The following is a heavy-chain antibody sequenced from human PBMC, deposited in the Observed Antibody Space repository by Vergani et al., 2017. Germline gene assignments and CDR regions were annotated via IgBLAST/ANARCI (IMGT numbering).Heavy chain of an antibody. CDR3: ARVRAVTTGGYYFDY. CDR2: INHSGST. V-gene: IGHV4-34*01. J-gene: IGHJ4*02. Sequence: QVQLQQWGAGLLKPSETLSLTCAVYGGPFSGYYWGWIRQPPGKGLEWIGEINHSGSTNYNPSLKSRVTISVDTSNNQFSLKLSSVTAADTAVYYCARVRAVTTGGYYFDYWGQGTLVTVSS. CDR1: GGPFSGYY. D-gene: IGHD4-11*01.